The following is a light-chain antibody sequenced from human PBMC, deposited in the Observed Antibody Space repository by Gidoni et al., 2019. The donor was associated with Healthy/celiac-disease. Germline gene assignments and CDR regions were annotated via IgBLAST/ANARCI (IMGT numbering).Light chain of an antibody. CDR2: GAS. Sequence: EIVMTHSPPTLSVSPGERATLTCRASQSVSSNLAWYQQKPGQAPRLLSDGASTRATGIPARFSGSESGTEFTLTISSLQSEDFTVYYCQQYNNWPLYTFGQGTKLEIK. V-gene: IGKV3-15*01. CDR3: QQYNNWPLYT. J-gene: IGKJ2*01. CDR1: QSVSSN.